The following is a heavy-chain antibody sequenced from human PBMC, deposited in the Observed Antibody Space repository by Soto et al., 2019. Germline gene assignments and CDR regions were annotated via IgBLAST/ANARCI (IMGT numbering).Heavy chain of an antibody. Sequence: GSLSLSCSASGFTFSTYDVHWVRQAPGKGLEFVAGISPTGVSTYYADSVKGRSTISRDNSKNTLYLQMSSLRPDDTAVYYCVKLTDYWGQGTLVTVSS. J-gene: IGHJ4*02. CDR3: VKLTDY. CDR2: ISPTGVST. V-gene: IGHV3-64D*06. D-gene: IGHD3-9*01. CDR1: GFTFSTYD.